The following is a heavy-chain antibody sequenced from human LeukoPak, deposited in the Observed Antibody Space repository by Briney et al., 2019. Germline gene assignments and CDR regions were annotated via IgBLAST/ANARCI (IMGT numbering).Heavy chain of an antibody. V-gene: IGHV3-21*01. CDR2: ISSSSYI. D-gene: IGHD2/OR15-2a*01. CDR1: GFTFSSYS. CDR3: ARDLYGSNCFDY. Sequence: PGGSLRLSCAASGFTFSSYSMNWVRQAPGKGLEWVSSISSSSYIYYADSVKGRFTISRDNAKNSLYLQMNSLRAEDTAVYYCARDLYGSNCFDYWGQGTLVTVSS. J-gene: IGHJ4*02.